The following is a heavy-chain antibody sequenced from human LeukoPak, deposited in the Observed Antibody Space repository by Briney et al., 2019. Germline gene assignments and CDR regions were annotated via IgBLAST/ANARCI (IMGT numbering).Heavy chain of an antibody. V-gene: IGHV4-59*08. CDR2: IYYSGST. CDR3: ARLRFYYDSSGYSKPYYYYGMDV. Sequence: SETLSLTCTVSGGSISSYYWSWIRQPPGRGLEWIGYIYYSGSTNYNPALKSRVTISVDTSKNQFSLKLSSVTAADTAVYYCARLRFYYDSSGYSKPYYYYGMDVWGKGPRVTVSS. J-gene: IGHJ6*04. CDR1: GGSISSYY. D-gene: IGHD3-22*01.